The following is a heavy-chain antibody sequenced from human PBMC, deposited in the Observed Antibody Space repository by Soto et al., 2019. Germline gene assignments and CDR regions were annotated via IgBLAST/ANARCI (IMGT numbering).Heavy chain of an antibody. V-gene: IGHV1-69*05. CDR2: IIPIFGTT. D-gene: IGHD5-12*01. CDR3: ARDLGSGDDPGDY. CDR1: GDIFSGYS. J-gene: IGHJ4*02. Sequence: QVQLVQSGAEVKKPGSSVKVSCKTSGDIFSGYSISWVRQAPGQGLEWMGGIIPIFGTTNYAQRFHGRLTXTXEXXTSTVYMELYSLNSEDTAVYYCARDLGSGDDPGDYWGQGTLVTVSS.